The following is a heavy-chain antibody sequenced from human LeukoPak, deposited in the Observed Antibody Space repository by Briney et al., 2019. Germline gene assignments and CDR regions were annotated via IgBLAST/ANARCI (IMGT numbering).Heavy chain of an antibody. Sequence: PGRSLRLSCAASGFTFSSYSMNWVRQAPGKGLEWVSSISSSSSYIYYADSVKGRFTISRDNAKNSLYLQMNSLRAEDTAVYYCARDLPDYYGSGSYPDYWGQGILVTVSS. D-gene: IGHD3-10*01. CDR1: GFTFSSYS. CDR3: ARDLPDYYGSGSYPDY. J-gene: IGHJ4*02. CDR2: ISSSSSYI. V-gene: IGHV3-21*01.